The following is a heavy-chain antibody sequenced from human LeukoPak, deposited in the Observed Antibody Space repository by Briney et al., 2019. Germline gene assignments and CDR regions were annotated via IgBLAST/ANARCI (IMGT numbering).Heavy chain of an antibody. V-gene: IGHV3-30*02. CDR2: IRYDGSNK. CDR1: GFTFSSYG. J-gene: IGHJ4*02. D-gene: IGHD3-10*01. CDR3: ASLLLWFGELSDY. Sequence: PGGSLRLSCAASGFTFSSYGMHWVRQAPGKGLEWVAFIRYDGSNKYYADSVKGRFTISRDNSKNTLYLQMNSLRAEDTAVYYCASLLLWFGELSDYWGQGTLVTVSS.